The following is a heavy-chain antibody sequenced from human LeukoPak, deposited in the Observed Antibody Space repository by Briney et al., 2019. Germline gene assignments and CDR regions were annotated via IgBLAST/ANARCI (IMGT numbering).Heavy chain of an antibody. J-gene: IGHJ4*02. Sequence: GGSLRLSCAASGFTFSSYWMSWVRQAPGKGREWVANIKQDGSEKFYVDSVKGRFTISRDNAKNSLYLQMNSLRAEDTAVYYCARDSSTSCYDYWGQGTLVTVSS. CDR1: GFTFSSYW. CDR2: IKQDGSEK. CDR3: ARDSSTSCYDY. V-gene: IGHV3-7*01. D-gene: IGHD2-2*01.